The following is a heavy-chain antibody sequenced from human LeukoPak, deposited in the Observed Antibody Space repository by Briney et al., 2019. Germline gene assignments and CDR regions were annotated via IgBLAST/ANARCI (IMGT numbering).Heavy chain of an antibody. CDR2: IYVSGN. Sequence: SETLSLTCTVSGGSIGTYYWSWVRQSPGKGLEWIGYIYVSGNRYNPYLQSRVTISVDTSRNQFFLKMSSVTAADTAVYYCARHIGGGIEDMDVWGKGTKVTVSS. D-gene: IGHD3-16*02. J-gene: IGHJ6*03. CDR3: ARHIGGGIEDMDV. CDR1: GGSIGTYY. V-gene: IGHV4-59*08.